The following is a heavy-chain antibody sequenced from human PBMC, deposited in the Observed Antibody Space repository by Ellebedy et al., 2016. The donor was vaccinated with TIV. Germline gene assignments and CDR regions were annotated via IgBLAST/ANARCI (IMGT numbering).Heavy chain of an antibody. CDR2: INPDGSDT. D-gene: IGHD2-21*01. CDR3: ARDPRIPDY. J-gene: IGHJ4*02. V-gene: IGHV3-7*03. CDR1: GFIFSAYH. Sequence: PGGSLRLSCAGSGFIFSAYHMTWVRQAPGKGLEWVANINPDGSDTYRVDSVKGRFTMSRDNAKNTLYLQMNSLRAEDTAVYYCARDPRIPDYWGQGTLVTVSS.